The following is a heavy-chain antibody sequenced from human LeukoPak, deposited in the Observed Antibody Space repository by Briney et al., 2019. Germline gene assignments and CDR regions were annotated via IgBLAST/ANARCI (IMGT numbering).Heavy chain of an antibody. Sequence: PLGTLSHTCTVSVGSLSSGRYYWSWVRQPPGEGLEWLAYIYYSGNTNYNPSLKSRVTISVDTSKNQFSLKLTSVTAADTAVYFCARVVTTGSYFDYWGQGTLVTVSS. CDR3: ARVVTTGSYFDY. J-gene: IGHJ4*02. D-gene: IGHD4-17*01. CDR2: IYYSGNT. V-gene: IGHV4-61*01. CDR1: VGSLSSGRYY.